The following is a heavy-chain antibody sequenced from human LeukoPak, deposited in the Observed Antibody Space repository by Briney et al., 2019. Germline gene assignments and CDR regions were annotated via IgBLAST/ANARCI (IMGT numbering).Heavy chain of an antibody. J-gene: IGHJ4*02. V-gene: IGHV3-48*02. Sequence: GGSLRLSCAASGFIVSRDGMNWVRQAPGEGREWVSYISSSGSTINYAASVKGRFTISRDSAKTSLYLQMNSLRDEDTAVYYCARDRDSGDYTAAPGDYWGQGTLVTVSS. D-gene: IGHD4-17*01. CDR1: GFIVSRDG. CDR3: ARDRDSGDYTAAPGDY. CDR2: ISSSGSTI.